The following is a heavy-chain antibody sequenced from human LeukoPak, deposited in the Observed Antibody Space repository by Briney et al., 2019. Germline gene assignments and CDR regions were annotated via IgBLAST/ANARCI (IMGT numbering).Heavy chain of an antibody. CDR1: GFTFSSYE. J-gene: IGHJ4*02. V-gene: IGHV3-23*01. D-gene: IGHD1-26*01. Sequence: PGGSLRLSCAASGFTFSSYEMNWVRQAPGKGLEWVSAISGSGGSTYYADSVKGRFTISRDNSKNTLYLQMNSLRAEDTAVYYCAKVGRVGAIEYYFDYWGQGTLVTVSS. CDR3: AKVGRVGAIEYYFDY. CDR2: ISGSGGST.